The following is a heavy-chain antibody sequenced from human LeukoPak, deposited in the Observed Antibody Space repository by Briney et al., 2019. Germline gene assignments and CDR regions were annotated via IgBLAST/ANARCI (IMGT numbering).Heavy chain of an antibody. J-gene: IGHJ4*02. V-gene: IGHV3-66*01. CDR3: ARDNRDLGGSFDY. D-gene: IGHD1-26*01. CDR1: GFTVSSNY. Sequence: GVSLRLSCAASGFTVSSNYMSWVRQAPGKGLEWVSVIYSDGSTYYADSVKGRFTISRDNSKNTLYLQMNSLRAEDTAVYYCARDNRDLGGSFDYWGQGTLVTVSS. CDR2: IYSDGST.